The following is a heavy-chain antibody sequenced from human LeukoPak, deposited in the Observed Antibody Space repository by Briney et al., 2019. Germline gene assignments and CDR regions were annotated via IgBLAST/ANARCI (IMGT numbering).Heavy chain of an antibody. D-gene: IGHD3-22*01. Sequence: GGSLRLSCAASGFTFDDYGMHWVRHAPGKGLEWVSGISWNSGSLGYADSVKGRFTISRDNAKNSLYLQMNSLRADDTALYYCAKGRSPSYDRRQGWIDPWGQGTLVTVSS. V-gene: IGHV3-9*01. CDR3: AKGRSPSYDRRQGWIDP. CDR1: GFTFDDYG. CDR2: ISWNSGSL. J-gene: IGHJ5*02.